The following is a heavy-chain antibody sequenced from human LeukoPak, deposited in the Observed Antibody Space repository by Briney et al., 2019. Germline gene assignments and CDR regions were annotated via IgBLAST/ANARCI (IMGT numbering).Heavy chain of an antibody. V-gene: IGHV4-59*08. J-gene: IGHJ3*02. CDR3: ARQGPGGQNAFDI. Sequence: SETLSLTCTVSGGSISNYYWSWIRQPPMKGLEWIGYIYYSGTTKYNHSLKSRVTISVDTSKNQFSLKLSSVTAADTAVYYCARQGPGGQNAFDIWGQGTMVTVSS. CDR2: IYYSGTT. CDR1: GGSISNYY. D-gene: IGHD4-23*01.